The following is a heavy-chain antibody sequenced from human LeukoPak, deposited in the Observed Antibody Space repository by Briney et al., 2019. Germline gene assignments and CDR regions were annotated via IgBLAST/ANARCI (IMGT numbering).Heavy chain of an antibody. Sequence: GGSLRLSCAAPGFTFSSYGMHWVRQAPGKGLEWVAVISYDGSNKYYADSVKGRFTISRDNSKNTLYLQMNSLRAEDTAVYYCAKDLYGSGSPIDYWGQGTLVTVSS. V-gene: IGHV3-30*18. D-gene: IGHD3-10*01. CDR3: AKDLYGSGSPIDY. CDR2: ISYDGSNK. CDR1: GFTFSSYG. J-gene: IGHJ4*02.